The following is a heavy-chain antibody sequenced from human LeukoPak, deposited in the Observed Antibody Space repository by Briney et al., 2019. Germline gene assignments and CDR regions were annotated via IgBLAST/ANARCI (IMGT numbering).Heavy chain of an antibody. Sequence: ASVKVSCKASGYTFTSYGISWVRQAPGQGLEWMGWINTNTGNPTYAQGFTGRFVFSLDTSVSTAYLQISSLKAEDTAVYHCATEISGGYGYWGQGTLVTVSS. J-gene: IGHJ4*02. CDR2: INTNTGNP. CDR3: ATEISGGYGY. V-gene: IGHV7-4-1*02. D-gene: IGHD3-22*01. CDR1: GYTFTSYG.